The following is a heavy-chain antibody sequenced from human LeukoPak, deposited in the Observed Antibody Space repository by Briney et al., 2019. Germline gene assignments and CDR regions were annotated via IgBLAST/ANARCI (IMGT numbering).Heavy chain of an antibody. CDR3: ARTLLLWFGEEPYYFDY. V-gene: IGHV3-66*02. CDR2: IYNDGST. CDR1: GFTVSSDY. D-gene: IGHD3-10*01. Sequence: PGGSLRLSCAASGFTVSSDYMSWVRQAPGKGLECVSVIYNDGSTYYADSVKGRSTISRDNSKNTLYLQMNSLRAEDTAVYYCARTLLLWFGEEPYYFDYWGQGTLVTVSS. J-gene: IGHJ4*02.